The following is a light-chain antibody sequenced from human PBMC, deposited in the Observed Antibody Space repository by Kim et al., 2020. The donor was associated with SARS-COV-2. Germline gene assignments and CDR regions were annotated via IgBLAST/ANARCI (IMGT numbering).Light chain of an antibody. CDR1: KLGDKY. J-gene: IGLJ2*01. Sequence: VSPGQTASITCSGDKLGDKYACWYQQKPGQSPVLVIYQDSKRPSGIPERFSGSNSGNTATLTISGTQAMDEADYYCQAWDSSTLVFCAATQLTVL. V-gene: IGLV3-1*01. CDR3: QAWDSSTLV. CDR2: QDS.